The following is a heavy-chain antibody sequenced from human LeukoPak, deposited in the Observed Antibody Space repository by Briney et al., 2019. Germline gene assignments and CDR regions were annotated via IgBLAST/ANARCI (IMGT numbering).Heavy chain of an antibody. V-gene: IGHV3-23*01. CDR3: AKNGALLYYFDY. Sequence: PGGFLRLSCAASGFTFSSYAMSWVRQAPGKGLEWVSAISGSGGSTYYADSVKGRFTISRDNSKNTLYLQMNSLRAEDTAVYYCAKNGALLYYFDYWGQGTLVTVSS. J-gene: IGHJ4*02. CDR2: ISGSGGST. CDR1: GFTFSSYA. D-gene: IGHD1-26*01.